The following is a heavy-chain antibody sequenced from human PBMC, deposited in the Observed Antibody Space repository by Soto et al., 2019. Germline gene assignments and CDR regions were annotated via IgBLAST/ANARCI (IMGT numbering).Heavy chain of an antibody. J-gene: IGHJ4*02. Sequence: GGSLRLSCAASGFTFSSYGMHWVRQAPGKGLEWVAVISYDGSNKYYADSVKGRLTISRDNSKNTLYLQMNSLRAEDTAVYYCAKDRLGVGPDYGDYPDYWGQGTLVTVSS. CDR1: GFTFSSYG. CDR2: ISYDGSNK. V-gene: IGHV3-30*18. CDR3: AKDRLGVGPDYGDYPDY. D-gene: IGHD4-17*01.